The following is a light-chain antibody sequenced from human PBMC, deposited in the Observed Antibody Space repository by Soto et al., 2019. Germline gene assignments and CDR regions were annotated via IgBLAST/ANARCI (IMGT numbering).Light chain of an antibody. Sequence: SYELTQPPSVSVAPGKTARITCGGNNIGSKSVHWYQQKPGQAPVLVIYYDSDRPSGIPERFSGSNSGNTATLTISRVEAGDEADYYWQVWDSSSDHPVVFGGGTKLTVL. CDR1: NIGSKS. CDR2: YDS. J-gene: IGLJ2*01. CDR3: QVWDSSSDHPVV. V-gene: IGLV3-21*04.